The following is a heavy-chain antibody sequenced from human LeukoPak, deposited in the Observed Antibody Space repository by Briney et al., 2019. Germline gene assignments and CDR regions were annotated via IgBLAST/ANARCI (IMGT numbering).Heavy chain of an antibody. CDR3: ARGPHHYDILTGFEYFQH. J-gene: IGHJ1*01. D-gene: IGHD3-9*01. V-gene: IGHV4-59*01. CDR1: GGSISSYY. Sequence: PSETLSLTCTVSGGSISSYYWSWIRQPPGKGLEWIGYIYYSGSTNYNPSLKSRVTISVDTSKNQFSLKLSSVTAADTAVYYCARGPHHYDILTGFEYFQHWGQGTLVTVSS. CDR2: IYYSGST.